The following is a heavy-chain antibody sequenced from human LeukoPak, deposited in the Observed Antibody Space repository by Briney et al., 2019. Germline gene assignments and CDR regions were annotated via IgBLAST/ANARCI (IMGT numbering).Heavy chain of an antibody. CDR1: GFTFSSYG. D-gene: IGHD3-22*01. V-gene: IGHV3-30*02. CDR2: IRYDGSNK. J-gene: IGHJ4*02. CDR3: AKDLDRMIVVVTNFDY. Sequence: GGSLRHSCAASGFTFSSYGMHWVRQAPGKGLEWVAFIRYDGSNKYYADSVKGRFTISRDNSKNTLYLQMNSLRAEDTAVYYCAKDLDRMIVVVTNFDYWGQGTLVTVSS.